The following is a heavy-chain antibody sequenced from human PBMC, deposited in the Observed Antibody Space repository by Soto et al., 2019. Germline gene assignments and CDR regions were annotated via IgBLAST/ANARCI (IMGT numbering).Heavy chain of an antibody. Sequence: PSETLSLTCTVSGGSISSYYWSWIGQPAGKGLEWIGRIYTSGSTNYNPSLKSRVTMSVDTSKNQFSLKLSSVTAADTAVYYCATELSEYCGGDCYAFDYWGQGTLVTVSS. CDR3: ATELSEYCGGDCYAFDY. CDR1: GGSISSYY. V-gene: IGHV4-4*07. D-gene: IGHD2-21*02. J-gene: IGHJ4*02. CDR2: IYTSGST.